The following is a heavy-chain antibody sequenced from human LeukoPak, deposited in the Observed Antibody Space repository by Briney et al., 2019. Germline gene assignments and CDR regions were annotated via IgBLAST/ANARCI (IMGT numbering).Heavy chain of an antibody. CDR1: GGTLSPYG. Sequence: GGFLRLSFAASGGTLSPYGMHRVRQAPGKGLEWVAVISYEGGTQHYADSVKGRLIISRDNPRNTLYLQMNILRTEDTAVYYCAKEGTPQVSTWYDLWGQGSQVIVSS. V-gene: IGHV3-30*18. J-gene: IGHJ5*02. CDR3: AKEGTPQVSTWYDL. D-gene: IGHD3-10*01. CDR2: ISYEGGTQ.